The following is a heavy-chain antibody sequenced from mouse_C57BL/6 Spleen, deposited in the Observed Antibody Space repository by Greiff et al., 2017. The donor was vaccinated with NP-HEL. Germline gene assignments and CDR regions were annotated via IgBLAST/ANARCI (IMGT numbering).Heavy chain of an antibody. Sequence: EVKVVESEGGLVQPGSSMKLSCTASGFTFSDYYMAWVRQVPEKGLEWVANINYDGSSTYYLDSLKSRFIISRDNAKNILYLQMSSLKSEDTATYYCAREEKGGAMDYWGQGTSVTVSS. CDR3: AREEKGGAMDY. CDR1: GFTFSDYY. CDR2: INYDGSST. J-gene: IGHJ4*01. V-gene: IGHV5-16*01.